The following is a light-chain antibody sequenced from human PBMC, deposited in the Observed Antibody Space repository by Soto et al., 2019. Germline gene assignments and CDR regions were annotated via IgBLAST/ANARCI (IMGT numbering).Light chain of an antibody. Sequence: AIQMTQSPSSLSASVGDRVTITCRASQGIGNDLGWYQQKPGKAPKVLIYGASSLQGGVPSRFSGSGSGTDFTLTISILQPEDFATYYCLQDNSYPLTFGQGTKVEVK. V-gene: IGKV1-6*01. CDR1: QGIGND. CDR2: GAS. CDR3: LQDNSYPLT. J-gene: IGKJ1*01.